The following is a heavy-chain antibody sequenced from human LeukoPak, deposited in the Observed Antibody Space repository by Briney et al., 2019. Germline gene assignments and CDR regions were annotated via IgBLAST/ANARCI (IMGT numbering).Heavy chain of an antibody. J-gene: IGHJ6*02. V-gene: IGHV4-39*01. CDR2: IYYSGST. CDR1: GGSISSSSYY. CDR3: ARHRMVRGVIRAYYYYGMDV. D-gene: IGHD3-10*01. Sequence: SETLSLTCTVSGGSISSSSYYWGWIRQPPGKGLEWIGSIYYSGSTYYNPSLKSRVTISVDTSKNQFSLKLSSVTAADTAVYYCARHRMVRGVIRAYYYYGMDVWGQGTTVTVSS.